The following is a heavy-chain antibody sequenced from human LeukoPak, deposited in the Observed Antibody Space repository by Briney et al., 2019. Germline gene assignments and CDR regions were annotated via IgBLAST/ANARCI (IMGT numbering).Heavy chain of an antibody. V-gene: IGHV4-61*02. CDR3: PREGDVVVVADWFDP. Sequence: PSETLSLTCTASGGSISSGSYYWSWIRQPAGKGLEWIGRIYTSGSTNYNPSLKSRVTISVDTSKNQFSLKLSSVTAADTSVYYSPREGDVVVVADWFDPRGQGSLVSVSS. CDR1: GGSISSGSYY. J-gene: IGHJ5*02. D-gene: IGHD2-15*01. CDR2: IYTSGST.